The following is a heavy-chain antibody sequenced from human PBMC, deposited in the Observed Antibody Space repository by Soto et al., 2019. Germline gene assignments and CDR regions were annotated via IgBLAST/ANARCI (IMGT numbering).Heavy chain of an antibody. J-gene: IGHJ6*02. V-gene: IGHV1-18*01. CDR1: GYTFTSYG. Sequence: ASVKVSCKVSGYTFTSYGISWVRQAPGQGLEWMGWISAYNGNTNYAQNLKGRVTMTTDTSTSTAYMELRSLRSDDTAVYYCARAWGSSGWNDYHYYYGMDVWGQGTTVTVSS. CDR3: ARAWGSSGWNDYHYYYGMDV. CDR2: ISAYNGNT. D-gene: IGHD6-19*01.